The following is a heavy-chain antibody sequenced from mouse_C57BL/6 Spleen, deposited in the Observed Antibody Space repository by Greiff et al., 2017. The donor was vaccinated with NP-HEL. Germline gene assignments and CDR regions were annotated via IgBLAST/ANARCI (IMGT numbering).Heavy chain of an antibody. CDR2: ILPGSGST. Sequence: VTLMESGADLMKPGASVKLSCKATGYTFTGYWIEWVKQRPGHGLEWIGEILPGSGSTNYNEKFKGKATSTADTSSNTAYMQLSSLTTEDSAIYYCATYYGSRENAMDYWGQGTSVTVSS. V-gene: IGHV1-9*01. J-gene: IGHJ4*01. D-gene: IGHD1-1*01. CDR3: ATYYGSRENAMDY. CDR1: GYTFTGYW.